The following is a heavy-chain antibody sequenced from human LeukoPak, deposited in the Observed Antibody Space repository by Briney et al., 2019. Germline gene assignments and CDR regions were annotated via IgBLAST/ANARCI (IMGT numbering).Heavy chain of an antibody. D-gene: IGHD3-16*02. CDR2: ISGSASGSAST. CDR1: GFTFSTNA. CDR3: AKENYVWGSYRPTPFDY. V-gene: IGHV3-23*01. J-gene: IGHJ4*02. Sequence: PGGSLRLSCAASGFTFSTNAMDWVRQAPGKGLEWVSGISGSASGSASTYYADSVKGRFAISRDNSKNTLYLQMNSLRAEDTAVYYCAKENYVWGSYRPTPFDYWGQGTLVTVSS.